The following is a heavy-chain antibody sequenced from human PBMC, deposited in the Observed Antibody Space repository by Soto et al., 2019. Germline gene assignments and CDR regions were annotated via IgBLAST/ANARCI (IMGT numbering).Heavy chain of an antibody. D-gene: IGHD5-12*01. CDR3: ARDRKAYSGYRKTYYYYYGMGV. Sequence: ASVKVSCKASGYTFTGYYMHWVRQAPGQGLEWMGWINPNSGGTNYAQKFQGWVTMTRDTSISTAYMELSRLRSDDTAVYYCARDRKAYSGYRKTYYYYYGMGVWGQGTTVTVSS. J-gene: IGHJ6*02. CDR1: GYTFTGYY. V-gene: IGHV1-2*04. CDR2: INPNSGGT.